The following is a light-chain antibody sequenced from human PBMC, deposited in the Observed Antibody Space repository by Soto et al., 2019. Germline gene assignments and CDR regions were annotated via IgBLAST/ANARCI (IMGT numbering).Light chain of an antibody. CDR2: GAS. Sequence: DIPLTQSPSFLSASVGDRVTITCRASQGISRYLAWYQQRPGKAPNLLIYGASTLQSGVPSRFSGSGSGTEFTLTISSLQPEDFASYYCQQLNYHPVTFGQGTRLEIK. CDR3: QQLNYHPVT. CDR1: QGISRY. J-gene: IGKJ5*01. V-gene: IGKV1-9*01.